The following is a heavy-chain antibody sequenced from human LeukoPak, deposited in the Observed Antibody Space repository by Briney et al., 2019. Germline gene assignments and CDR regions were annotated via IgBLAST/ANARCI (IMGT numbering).Heavy chain of an antibody. V-gene: IGHV4-39*07. CDR2: VFHTGNT. J-gene: IGHJ5*02. D-gene: IGHD3-3*01. CDR1: GDSFSGTNHH. Sequence: SETLSLTCTVAGDSFSGTNHHWGWIRQPPGKGLEWIGSVFHTGNTYYNPSLKSRVTVSLDTSKKQFYLNVTSVTAADTAIYHCAREIEEGQRITVSGVVIMVWFDHWGQGSLVTVSS. CDR3: AREIEEGQRITVSGVVIMVWFDH.